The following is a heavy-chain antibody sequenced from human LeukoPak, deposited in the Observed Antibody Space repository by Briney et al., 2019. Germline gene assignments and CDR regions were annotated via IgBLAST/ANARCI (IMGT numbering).Heavy chain of an antibody. J-gene: IGHJ6*02. CDR1: GFTFSSYA. Sequence: GGSLRLSCAASGFTFSSYAMSWVRQAPGKGLEWVSAISGSGGSTYYADSVKGRFTISRDNSKNTLYLQMNSLRAEDTAVYYCARDWPAATSYGMDVWGQGTTVTVSS. CDR2: ISGSGGST. D-gene: IGHD2-2*01. CDR3: ARDWPAATSYGMDV. V-gene: IGHV3-23*01.